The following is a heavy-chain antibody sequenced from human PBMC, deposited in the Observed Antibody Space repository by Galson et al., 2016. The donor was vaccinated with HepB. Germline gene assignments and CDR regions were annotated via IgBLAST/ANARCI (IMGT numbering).Heavy chain of an antibody. CDR1: GFTFNEYA. Sequence: SLRLSCAASGFTFNEYAMTWVRQAPGEGLEWVSVISTSGETTYYADSMKGRFTISRDNSKNTLYLQMNTLRADDTAVYFCAKNFVDLSNHWYFDLWGRGTLVTVSS. V-gene: IGHV3-23*01. D-gene: IGHD3-16*02. CDR3: AKNFVDLSNHWYFDL. J-gene: IGHJ2*01. CDR2: ISTSGETT.